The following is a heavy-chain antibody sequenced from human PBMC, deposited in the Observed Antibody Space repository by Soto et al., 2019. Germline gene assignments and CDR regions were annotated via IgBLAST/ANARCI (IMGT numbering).Heavy chain of an antibody. CDR3: ATERSGYYLYFDY. CDR2: ISSSSSII. CDR1: GFTFNDYS. D-gene: IGHD3-3*01. J-gene: IGHJ4*02. Sequence: LRLSCAASGFTFNDYSMNWVRQAPGKGLEWVAKISSSSSIIYYADSVKGRFTISRQNAKNSLYLQMNNLRDEDTAVYYCATERSGYYLYFDYWGQGALVTVSS. V-gene: IGHV3-48*02.